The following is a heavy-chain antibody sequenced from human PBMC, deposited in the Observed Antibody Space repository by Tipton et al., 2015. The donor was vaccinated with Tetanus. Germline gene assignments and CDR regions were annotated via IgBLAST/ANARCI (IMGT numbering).Heavy chain of an antibody. D-gene: IGHD3-10*01. J-gene: IGHJ2*01. CDR3: ARTSGYFRSGAYIDV. CDR1: GFTFSSYW. V-gene: IGHV3-7*03. CDR2: IKQDGRER. Sequence: GSLRLSCAASGFTFSSYWMSWVRQAPGKGLEWVASIKQDGRERYYVDSVRGRFTISRDNAENSLFLQMNSLRAEDTAVYYCARTSGYFRSGAYIDVWGRGTLVTVSS.